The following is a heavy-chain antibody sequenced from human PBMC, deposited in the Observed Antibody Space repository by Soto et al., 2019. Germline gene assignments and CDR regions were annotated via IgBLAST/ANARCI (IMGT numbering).Heavy chain of an antibody. V-gene: IGHV3-7*04. J-gene: IGHJ5*02. CDR3: ARDRGGGSGWFDP. CDR1: GFTFSSYW. CDR2: IKQDGSEK. Sequence: EVQLVESGGGLVQPGGSLRLSCAASGFTFSSYWMSWVRQAPGKGLEWVANIKQDGSEKYYVDSVKGRFTISRDNAKNSLYLQMNSLRAEDTAGDYCARDRGGGSGWFDPWGQGTLVTVSS. D-gene: IGHD3-10*01.